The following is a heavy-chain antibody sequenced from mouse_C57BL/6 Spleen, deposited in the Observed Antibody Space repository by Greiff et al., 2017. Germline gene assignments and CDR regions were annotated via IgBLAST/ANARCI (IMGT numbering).Heavy chain of an antibody. CDR1: GYTFTSYW. V-gene: IGHV1-74*01. Sequence: QVQLQQPGAELVQPGASVKVSCKASGYTFTSYWMPWVKQRPGPGLEWIGRIPPSDSDTNYNQKFKGKATLTVDKSSSTAYMQLSSLTSEDSAVYYGARRFTTVVDYFDYWGQGTTLTVSS. CDR2: IPPSDSDT. D-gene: IGHD1-1*01. J-gene: IGHJ2*01. CDR3: ARRFTTVVDYFDY.